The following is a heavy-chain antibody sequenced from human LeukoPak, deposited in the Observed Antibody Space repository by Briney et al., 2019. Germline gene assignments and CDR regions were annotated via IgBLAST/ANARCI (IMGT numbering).Heavy chain of an antibody. Sequence: GASVKVSCKASVYTFTSYDINWVRQATGQGLEWMGWMNPNSGNTGYAQKLQGRVTITRSTSISTAYMELSSLRSDVTAVYYCARGFLGGWFDPWGQGTLVTVSS. CDR3: ARGFLGGWFDP. J-gene: IGHJ5*02. CDR2: MNPNSGNT. V-gene: IGHV1-8*03. CDR1: VYTFTSYD.